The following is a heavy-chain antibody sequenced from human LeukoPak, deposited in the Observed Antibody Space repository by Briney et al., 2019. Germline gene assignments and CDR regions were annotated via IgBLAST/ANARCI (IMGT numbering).Heavy chain of an antibody. CDR2: IRKKGSNHAT. V-gene: IGHV3-73*01. CDR1: GFTFSDSA. CDR3: ARDHYYGIDV. J-gene: IGHJ6*02. Sequence: GGSLRLSCAASGFTFSDSAIVWVRRASGKGLEWVGHIRKKGSNHATTSAASVKGRFPISRDDAKTTAFLQMNSLNAEDTAVYYCARDHYYGIDVWGQGTTVTVSS.